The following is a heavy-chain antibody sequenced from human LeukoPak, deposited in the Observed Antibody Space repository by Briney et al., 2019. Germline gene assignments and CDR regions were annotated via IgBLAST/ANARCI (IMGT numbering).Heavy chain of an antibody. CDR3: ARDRYNWNGCFAY. CDR2: IYSGGST. V-gene: IGHV3-66*02. J-gene: IGHJ4*02. CDR1: GFTVSSNY. Sequence: GGSLRLSCAASGFTVSSNYMSWVRQAPGKGLEWVSVIYSGGSTYYADSVKGRFTISRDNSKNTLYLQMNSLRAEDTAVYYCARDRYNWNGCFAYWGQGTLVPVSS. D-gene: IGHD1-20*01.